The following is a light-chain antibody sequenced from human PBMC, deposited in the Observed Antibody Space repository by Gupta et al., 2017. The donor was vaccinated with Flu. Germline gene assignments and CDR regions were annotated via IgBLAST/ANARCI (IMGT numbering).Light chain of an antibody. CDR2: GAS. CDR3: QQCGSSPRT. Sequence: DIVLTQSPGTLSLSPGEGATISCRASQSVNTNYLAWYQQKPGKAPRLLIYGASSRATGIPERFSGSGSGTDFTLTITRLEPEDFAVYYCQQCGSSPRTFGQGTKVEIK. J-gene: IGKJ1*01. V-gene: IGKV3-20*01. CDR1: QSVNTNY.